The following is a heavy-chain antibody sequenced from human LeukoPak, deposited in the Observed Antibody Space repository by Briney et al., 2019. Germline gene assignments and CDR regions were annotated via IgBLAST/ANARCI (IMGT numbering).Heavy chain of an antibody. CDR2: IYSGGNT. D-gene: IGHD5-12*01. V-gene: IGHV3-66*01. Sequence: GGSLRLSCAASGFAVIDNYMNWVRQAPGKGLEWVAVIYSGGNTYYADSVAGRFTTSRDTATNTVYLQMNSLRVDDTAVYYCAREDSGYGLHLDYWGQGTLVTVSS. CDR1: GFAVIDNY. J-gene: IGHJ4*02. CDR3: AREDSGYGLHLDY.